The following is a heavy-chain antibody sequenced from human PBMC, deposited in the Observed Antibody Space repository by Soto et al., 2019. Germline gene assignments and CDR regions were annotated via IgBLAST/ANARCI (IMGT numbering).Heavy chain of an antibody. Sequence: SETLSLTCVVSGYSIKRGYYWGWIRQPPGKGLEYIGSVYHSGGTFYNPSLKSRVTISADTSKNLFSLMLSSVTAADTAVYFCEGTDSYTSGLDYWGQGTLVTVSS. V-gene: IGHV4-38-2*01. D-gene: IGHD6-19*01. CDR2: VYHSGGT. J-gene: IGHJ4*02. CDR1: GYSIKRGYY. CDR3: EGTDSYTSGLDY.